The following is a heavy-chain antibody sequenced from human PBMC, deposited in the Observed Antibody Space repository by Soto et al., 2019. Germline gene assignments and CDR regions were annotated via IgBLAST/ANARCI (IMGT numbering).Heavy chain of an antibody. CDR2: ISVSGGST. CDR1: GLIFSSHA. V-gene: IGHV3-23*01. D-gene: IGHD3-3*01. Sequence: EVQLLESGGGLVQPGGSLRLSCEASGLIFSSHAMSWVRQAPGKGLEWVSGISVSGGSTIYADSVKGRFTISRDNFKSMLYLQMNNLRDEDTATYWCANGGSRFWSGYSGGGWGKGTAVTVSS. CDR3: ANGGSRFWSGYSGGG. J-gene: IGHJ6*04.